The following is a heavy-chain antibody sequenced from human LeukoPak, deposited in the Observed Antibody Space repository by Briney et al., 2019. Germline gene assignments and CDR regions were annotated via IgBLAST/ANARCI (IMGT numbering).Heavy chain of an antibody. J-gene: IGHJ4*02. V-gene: IGHV3-15*07. CDR2: IKSKADGETI. CDR3: STLTSRGLSDS. CDR1: GLTFTNAW. D-gene: IGHD1-20*01. Sequence: GGSLRLSCAASGLTFTNAWMNWVRQAPGKGLEWVGRIKSKADGETIDYVAPVNGRFTFSRDDSKNMLYLQMNSLKSEDTAVYYCSTLTSRGLSDSWGQGTLVTVSS.